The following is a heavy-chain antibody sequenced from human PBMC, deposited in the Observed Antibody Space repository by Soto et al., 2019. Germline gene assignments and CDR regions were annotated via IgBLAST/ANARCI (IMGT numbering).Heavy chain of an antibody. CDR1: GFSLSTSGVG. J-gene: IGHJ4*02. V-gene: IGHV2-5*02. CDR3: VLFTAERGVTIFGVVIN. CDR2: IYWDDDK. D-gene: IGHD3-3*01. Sequence: SGPTLVNPPQTLTLTCTFSGFSLSTSGVGVGWIRQPPGKALEWLALIYWDDDKRYSPSLKSRLTITKDTSKNQVVLTMTNMDPVDTATYYCVLFTAERGVTIFGVVINWGQGTLVTVSS.